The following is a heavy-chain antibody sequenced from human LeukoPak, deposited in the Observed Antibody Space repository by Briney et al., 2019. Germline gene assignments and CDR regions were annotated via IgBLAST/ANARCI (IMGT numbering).Heavy chain of an antibody. Sequence: SSVKVSCKASGDTFSSYAISWVRQAPGQGLEWMGRIIPILGIANYAQKFQGRVTITADKSTSTAYMELSSLRSEDTAVYYCASPLGASIRPADGLYIWGEGTMVTVSS. J-gene: IGHJ3*02. CDR3: ASPLGASIRPADGLYI. CDR2: IIPILGIA. CDR1: GDTFSSYA. V-gene: IGHV1-69*04. D-gene: IGHD3-16*01.